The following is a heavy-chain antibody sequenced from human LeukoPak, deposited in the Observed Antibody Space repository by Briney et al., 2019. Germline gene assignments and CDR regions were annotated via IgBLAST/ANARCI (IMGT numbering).Heavy chain of an antibody. Sequence: ASVKVSCKASGYTFTGYYMHWVRQAPGQGPEWMGWINPNSGGTNYAQKFQGRVTMTRDTSISTAYMELSRLRSDDTAVYYCARVSREIAYYDFWSGYFRYWGQGTLVTVSS. CDR1: GYTFTGYY. V-gene: IGHV1-2*02. CDR2: INPNSGGT. J-gene: IGHJ4*02. D-gene: IGHD3-3*01. CDR3: ARVSREIAYYDFWSGYFRY.